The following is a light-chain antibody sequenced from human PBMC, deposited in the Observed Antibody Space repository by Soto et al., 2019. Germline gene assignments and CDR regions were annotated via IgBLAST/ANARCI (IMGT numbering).Light chain of an antibody. CDR1: QSVSSN. J-gene: IGKJ1*01. CDR3: QQYNVWPQT. V-gene: IGKV3-15*01. Sequence: IVMTQSPGTLSVSPGERVTLSFRASQSVSSNLAWYQQRPGQAPRLLIYSVSSRDTDIPARFSGGGSGTEFTLTINSLQTEDFGVYYCQQYNVWPQTFGQGTKVDIK. CDR2: SVS.